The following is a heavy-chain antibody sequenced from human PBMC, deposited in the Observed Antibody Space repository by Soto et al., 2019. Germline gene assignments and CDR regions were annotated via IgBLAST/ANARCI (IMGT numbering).Heavy chain of an antibody. CDR2: INHSGTI. CDR1: GGSFSGYY. D-gene: IGHD6-19*01. CDR3: ARDEADGWPYYYYGMDV. V-gene: IGHV4-34*01. J-gene: IGHJ6*02. Sequence: KSSETLSLTCAVYGGSFSGYYWPWIRQPPGKGLEWIGEINHSGTINFNPSLKTRLTISRDNAKNSLYLQMNSLRAEDTAVYYCARDEADGWPYYYYGMDVWGQGTTVTVSS.